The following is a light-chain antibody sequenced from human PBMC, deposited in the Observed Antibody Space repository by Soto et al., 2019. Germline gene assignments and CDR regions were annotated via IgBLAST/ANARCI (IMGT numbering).Light chain of an antibody. CDR1: SSDVGGYDF. CDR2: DVS. CDR3: SSYTSSNSLV. Sequence: QSALTQPASVSGSPGQSITISCTGTSSDVGGYDFVSWYQQHPGKAPKPMIYDVSNRPSGVSNRLSGSKSGNTASLTISGLQAEDEADYYCSSYTSSNSLVFGTGTKVTVL. V-gene: IGLV2-14*03. J-gene: IGLJ1*01.